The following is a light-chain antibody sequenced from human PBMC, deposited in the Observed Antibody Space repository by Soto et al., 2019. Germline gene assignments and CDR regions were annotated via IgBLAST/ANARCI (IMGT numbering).Light chain of an antibody. V-gene: IGKV3D-15*01. CDR2: GTS. Sequence: EIVMTQSAATLSASPGERATLSWGASQSVSGNLAWYQQRPGQAPRLLIYGTSNRATGIPARFSGGGFGTEFNLTISSLQSEDFAVYYCQQYYSTPLSFGGGTKVDIK. J-gene: IGKJ4*01. CDR3: QQYYSTPLS. CDR1: QSVSGN.